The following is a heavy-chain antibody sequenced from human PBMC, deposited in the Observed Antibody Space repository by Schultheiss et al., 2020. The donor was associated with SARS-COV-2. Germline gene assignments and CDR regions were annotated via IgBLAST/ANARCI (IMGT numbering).Heavy chain of an antibody. V-gene: IGHV3-48*02. CDR1: GFTVSSNY. CDR3: ARATGSFGVVTGYFDY. CDR2: ISWNSGSI. D-gene: IGHD3-3*02. J-gene: IGHJ4*02. Sequence: GESLKISCAAAGFTVSSNYMSWVRQAPGKGLEWVSGISWNSGSIGYADSVKGRFTISRDNAKNSLYLQMNSLRDEDTAVYYCARATGSFGVVTGYFDYWGQGTLVTVSS.